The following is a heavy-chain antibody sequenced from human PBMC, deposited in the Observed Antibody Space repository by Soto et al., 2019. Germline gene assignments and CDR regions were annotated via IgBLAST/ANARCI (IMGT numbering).Heavy chain of an antibody. CDR1: GDSISSYY. D-gene: IGHD3-10*01. Sequence: QVQLQESGPGLVRPSETLSLTCTVSGDSISSYYWSWIRQPPGKGLEYIGYIYYTGSTNYNPSLNGRVTISLDTSKNQFSRKLRSVTAADTAVYYCAAYGSGAGMGYWGQGTLVTVSP. CDR3: AAYGSGAGMGY. CDR2: IYYTGST. J-gene: IGHJ4*02. V-gene: IGHV4-59*01.